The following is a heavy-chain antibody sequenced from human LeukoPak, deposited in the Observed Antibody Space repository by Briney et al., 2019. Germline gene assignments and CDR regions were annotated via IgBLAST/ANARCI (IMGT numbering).Heavy chain of an antibody. D-gene: IGHD3-10*01. CDR3: ARSPRFSMVRGAFEMDV. J-gene: IGHJ6*04. Sequence: SETLFLTCAVYGGSLSGYYWSWIRQSPGKGLEWIGEIKHTGSTNYNPSLKSRVTISVDTSKNQFSLKLSSVTAADTAVYYCARSPRFSMVRGAFEMDVWGKGTTVTISS. V-gene: IGHV4-34*01. CDR2: IKHTGST. CDR1: GGSLSGYY.